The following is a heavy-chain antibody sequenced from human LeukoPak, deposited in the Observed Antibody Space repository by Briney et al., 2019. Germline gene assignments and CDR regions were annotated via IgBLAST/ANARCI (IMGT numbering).Heavy chain of an antibody. D-gene: IGHD1-14*01. CDR3: ARGLPDLDY. V-gene: IGHV3-21*01. CDR2: ISSSSSYI. Sequence: GGSLRLSCAAFDSTFISYSMNWVRQPPGKGLEWVSSISSSSSYIYYADSVKGRFTISRDNAKNSQYLQMNSLRAEDTAVYYCARGLPDLDYWGQGTLVTVSS. J-gene: IGHJ4*02. CDR1: DSTFISYS.